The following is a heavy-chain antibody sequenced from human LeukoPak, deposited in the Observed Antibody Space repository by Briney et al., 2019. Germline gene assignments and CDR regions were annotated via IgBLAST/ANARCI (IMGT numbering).Heavy chain of an antibody. V-gene: IGHV4-34*01. D-gene: IGHD3-3*01. J-gene: IGHJ4*02. Sequence: SETLSLTCAVYGGSFSGYYWSWIRQPPGKGLEWIGEINHSGSTNYNPSLKSRVTISVDTSKNQFSLKLSSVTAADTAVYYCARLPLLDYWGQRTLVTVSS. CDR3: ARLPLLDY. CDR1: GGSFSGYY. CDR2: INHSGST.